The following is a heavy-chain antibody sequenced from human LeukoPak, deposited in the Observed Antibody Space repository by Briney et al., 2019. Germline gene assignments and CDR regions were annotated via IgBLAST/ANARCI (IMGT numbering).Heavy chain of an antibody. CDR2: INPSGGST. CDR3: ARAEGDRRVRGVHSSLAEYYYYYYMDV. CDR1: GYTFTSYY. V-gene: IGHV1-46*01. D-gene: IGHD3-10*01. Sequence: ASVKVSCKASGYTFTSYYMHWVRQAPGQGLEWMGIINPSGGSTSYAQKFQGRVTMTRDMSTSTVYMEVSSLRSEDTAVYYCARAEGDRRVRGVHSSLAEYYYYYYMDVWGKGTTVTVSS. J-gene: IGHJ6*03.